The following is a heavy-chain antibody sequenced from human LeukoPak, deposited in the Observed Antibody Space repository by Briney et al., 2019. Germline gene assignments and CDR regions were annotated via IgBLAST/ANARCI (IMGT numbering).Heavy chain of an antibody. J-gene: IGHJ4*02. Sequence: SETLSLTCTVSGGSISSYYWSWIRQPPGKGLEWIGYIYYSGSTNYNPSLKSRVTISVDKSKNQLSLNLNSVTAADTAVYYCARSASYCLDSWGQGTLVTVSS. CDR2: IYYSGST. V-gene: IGHV4-59*12. D-gene: IGHD2-15*01. CDR1: GGSISSYY. CDR3: ARSASYCLDS.